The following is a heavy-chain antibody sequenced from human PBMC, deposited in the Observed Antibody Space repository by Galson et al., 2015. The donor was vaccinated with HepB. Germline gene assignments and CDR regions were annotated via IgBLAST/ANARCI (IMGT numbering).Heavy chain of an antibody. Sequence: SVKVSCKASGYTFTSYDIKWVRQASGHGLEWMGWVNPNSGDTGYAQKFQGRVTMTRNTSINTAYMELSSLRSEDTAVYYCARVSISNWGDGFDIWGQGTMVTVSA. D-gene: IGHD7-27*01. V-gene: IGHV1-8*01. J-gene: IGHJ3*02. CDR2: VNPNSGDT. CDR1: GYTFTSYD. CDR3: ARVSISNWGDGFDI.